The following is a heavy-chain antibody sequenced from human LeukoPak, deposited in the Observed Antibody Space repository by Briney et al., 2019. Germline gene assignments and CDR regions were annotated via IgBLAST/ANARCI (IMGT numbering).Heavy chain of an antibody. CDR3: ARGNIAAAGTYDY. D-gene: IGHD6-13*01. CDR1: GYTFTSYD. J-gene: IGHJ4*02. CDR2: MNPNSGNT. V-gene: IGHV1-8*01. Sequence: ASVKVSCKASGYTFTSYDINWVRQATGQGLEWMGWMNPNSGNTGYAQKFQGRVTMTRNTSISTAYMKLSSLRSEDTAVYYCARGNIAAAGTYDYWGQGTLVTVSS.